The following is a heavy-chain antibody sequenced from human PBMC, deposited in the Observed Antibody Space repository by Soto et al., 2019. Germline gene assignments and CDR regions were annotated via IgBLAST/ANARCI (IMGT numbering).Heavy chain of an antibody. J-gene: IGHJ5*02. CDR2: IIPIFGTA. D-gene: IGHD3-16*01. CDR1: GGTFSSYA. Sequence: QVQLVQSGAEVQKPGSSVKVSCKASGGTFSSYAISWVRQAPGQGLEWMGGIIPIFGTANYAQKFQGRVTITADESTSTAYMELSSLRSEDTAVYYCASGGGRSGLFTSWFDPWGQGTLVTVSS. V-gene: IGHV1-69*01. CDR3: ASGGGRSGLFTSWFDP.